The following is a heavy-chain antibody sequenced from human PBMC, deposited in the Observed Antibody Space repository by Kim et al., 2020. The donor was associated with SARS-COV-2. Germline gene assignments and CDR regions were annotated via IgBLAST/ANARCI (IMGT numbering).Heavy chain of an antibody. D-gene: IGHD4-17*01. J-gene: IGHJ4*02. V-gene: IGHV4-34*01. CDR2: INHSGST. Sequence: SETLSLTCAVYGGSFSGYYWSWIRQPPGKGLEWIGEINHSGSTNYNPSLKSRVNISVDTSKNQFSLKLSSVTAADTAVYYCAIYYGDTSYFDYWGQGTLVTVSS. CDR1: GGSFSGYY. CDR3: AIYYGDTSYFDY.